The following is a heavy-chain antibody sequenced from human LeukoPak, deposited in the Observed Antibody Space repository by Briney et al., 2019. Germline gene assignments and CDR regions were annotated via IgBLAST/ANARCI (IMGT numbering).Heavy chain of an antibody. J-gene: IGHJ4*02. Sequence: TSETLSLTCTVSGGSISRSSYYWGWIRQPPGKGLEWIGSIYYSGSTYYNPSLKSRVTISVDTSKNQFSLKLSSVTAADTAVYYCAREGNGYSYVTWWGQGTLVTVSS. V-gene: IGHV4-39*07. CDR1: GGSISRSSYY. D-gene: IGHD5-18*01. CDR2: IYYSGST. CDR3: AREGNGYSYVTW.